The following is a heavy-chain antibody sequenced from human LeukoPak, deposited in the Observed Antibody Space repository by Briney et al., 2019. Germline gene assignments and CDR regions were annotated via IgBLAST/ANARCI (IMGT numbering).Heavy chain of an antibody. J-gene: IGHJ3*01. D-gene: IGHD1-26*01. V-gene: IGHV4-39*01. Sequence: SETLSLTSTVSGVSISSSTYFWGSIRQPPGKGLEWIGSIFNSGSTYYIPSLRSRATTSVDTSKNQFSLKLTSVTAADTAVYYCARTGFVGVTDHVWGRGTVVTVSS. CDR1: GVSISSSTYF. CDR3: ARTGFVGVTDHV. CDR2: IFNSGST.